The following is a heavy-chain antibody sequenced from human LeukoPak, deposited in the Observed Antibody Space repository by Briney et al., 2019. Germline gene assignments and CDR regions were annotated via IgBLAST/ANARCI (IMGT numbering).Heavy chain of an antibody. CDR1: GFTFSSYG. Sequence: PGRSLRLSCAASGFTFSSYGMHWVRQAPGKGLEWVANINQDGTEKYYVDSVRGRFTISRDNAKNSLYLQMNSLRAEDTAVYYCARDVLAGTFDYWGQGTLVTVSS. J-gene: IGHJ4*02. D-gene: IGHD6-19*01. CDR2: INQDGTEK. CDR3: ARDVLAGTFDY. V-gene: IGHV3-7*01.